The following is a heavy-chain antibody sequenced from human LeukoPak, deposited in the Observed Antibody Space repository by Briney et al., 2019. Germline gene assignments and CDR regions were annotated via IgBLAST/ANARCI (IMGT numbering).Heavy chain of an antibody. CDR1: GGTFSSYA. CDR3: ARSVSRYYYMDV. D-gene: IGHD5/OR15-5a*01. V-gene: IGHV1-69*05. J-gene: IGHJ6*03. CDR2: IIPIFGTA. Sequence: VASVEVSCKASGGTFSSYAISWVRQAPGQGLEWMGRIIPIFGTANYAQKFQGRVTITTDESTSTAYMELSSLRSEDTAVYYCARSVSRYYYMDVWGKGTTVTVSS.